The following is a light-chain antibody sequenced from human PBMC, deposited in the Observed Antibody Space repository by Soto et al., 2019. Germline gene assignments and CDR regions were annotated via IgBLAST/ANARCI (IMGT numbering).Light chain of an antibody. V-gene: IGKV3-20*01. CDR2: GAS. CDR1: QSVSSSY. CDR3: QQYGSSPLT. J-gene: IGKJ1*01. Sequence: EIVLTQSPGTLSLSPGERATLSCRASQSVSSSYLAWYQQKPGQAPRLLIYGASSRATGIPDRFSGSGSGTDFTLPISGLEPEDFAVYYCQQYGSSPLTFGQGTKVEIK.